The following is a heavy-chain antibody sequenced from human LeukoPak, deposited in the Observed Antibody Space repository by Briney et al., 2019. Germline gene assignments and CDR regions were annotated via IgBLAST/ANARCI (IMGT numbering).Heavy chain of an antibody. V-gene: IGHV4-39*07. CDR2: IYYSGST. CDR3: ARVGCSGGSCYRLRYYMDV. CDR1: GASISNSTYY. Sequence: PSETLTLTCNVSGASISNSTYYWGWIRQPPGKGLEWIGSIYYSGSTYCKPSLKSRLTISVDTSKNQFSVNLSSVTAADTAVYYCARVGCSGGSCYRLRYYMDVWGKGTTVTVSS. J-gene: IGHJ6*03. D-gene: IGHD2-15*01.